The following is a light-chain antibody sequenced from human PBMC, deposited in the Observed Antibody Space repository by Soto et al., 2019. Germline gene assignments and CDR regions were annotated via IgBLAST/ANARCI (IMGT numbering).Light chain of an antibody. CDR3: SSYTTTNTYV. V-gene: IGLV2-14*01. Sequence: LTQPASVSGSPGQSITISCTGTSSDVGGYNYVSWYQHHPGKAPKLMIYEVSNRPSGVSNRFSGSKSGNTASLTISGLQAEVEADYYCSSYTTTNTYVFGTGTKATVL. J-gene: IGLJ1*01. CDR2: EVS. CDR1: SSDVGGYNY.